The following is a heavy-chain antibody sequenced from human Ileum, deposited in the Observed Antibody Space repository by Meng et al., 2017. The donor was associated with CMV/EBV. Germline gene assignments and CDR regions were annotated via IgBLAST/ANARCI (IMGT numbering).Heavy chain of an antibody. V-gene: IGHV4-4*07. D-gene: IGHD3-16*01. Sequence: HVLLHESGTGQVDPSEPLVLTCPFSGRSYQCFLCGVSRPPAGKGFEWIGRIYTSGSPNYNPSLKSRVTMSVDTSKNQFSLKLSSVTAADTAVYYCAKSGQGESRPFDYWGQGTLVTVSS. CDR1: GRSYQCFL. CDR2: IYTSGSP. J-gene: IGHJ4*02. CDR3: AKSGQGESRPFDY.